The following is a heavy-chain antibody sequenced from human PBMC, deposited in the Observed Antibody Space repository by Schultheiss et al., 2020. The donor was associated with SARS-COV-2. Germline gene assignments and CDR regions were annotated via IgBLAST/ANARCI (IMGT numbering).Heavy chain of an antibody. CDR1: GYSFTSYW. V-gene: IGHV5-10-1*01. J-gene: IGHJ5*02. CDR2: IDPSDSYT. D-gene: IGHD2-2*01. CDR3: ARLYCSSTSCYITWGVLDP. Sequence: GGSLRLSCKGSGYSFTSYWVAWVRQMPGKGLEWMGRIDPSDSYTNYSPSFQGHVTISADKSISTAYLQWSSLKASDTAMYYCARLYCSSTSCYITWGVLDPWGQGTLVTVSS.